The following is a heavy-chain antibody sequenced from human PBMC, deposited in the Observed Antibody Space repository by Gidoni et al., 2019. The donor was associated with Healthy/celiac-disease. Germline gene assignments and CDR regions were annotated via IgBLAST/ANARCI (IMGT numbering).Heavy chain of an antibody. J-gene: IGHJ4*02. V-gene: IGHV3-23*01. D-gene: IGHD3-3*01. CDR1: GFTFSSYA. CDR3: AKGGVGMPFY. Sequence: EVQLLESGGGLVQPGGSLRLYCAASGFTFSSYAMSWVRQAPGTGLEWVSAIRGSGGSTYYADSVKGRFTISRDNSKNTLYLQMNSLRAEDTAVYYCAKGGVGMPFYWGQGTLVTVSS. CDR2: IRGSGGST.